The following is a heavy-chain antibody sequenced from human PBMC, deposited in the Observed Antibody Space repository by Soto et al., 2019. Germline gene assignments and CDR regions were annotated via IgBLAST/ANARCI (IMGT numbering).Heavy chain of an antibody. J-gene: IGHJ6*02. V-gene: IGHV1-46*01. CDR1: GYTFTSYY. CDR3: ARGLRYFDWLSQPGGGYYYYYGMDV. CDR2: INPSGGST. D-gene: IGHD3-9*01. Sequence: EASVKVSCKASGYTFTSYYMHWVRQAPGQGLEWMGIINPSGGSTSYAQKFQGRVTMTRDTSTSTVYMELSSLRSEDTAVYYCARGLRYFDWLSQPGGGYYYYYGMDVWGQGTTVTVSS.